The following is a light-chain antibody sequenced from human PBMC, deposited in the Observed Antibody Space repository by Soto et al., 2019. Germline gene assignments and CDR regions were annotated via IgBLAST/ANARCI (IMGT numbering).Light chain of an antibody. V-gene: IGLV2-14*01. CDR2: DVS. CDR1: SSDVGGYNY. Sequence: SALTQPASVSGSPGQSITISCTGTSSDVGGYNYVSWYQQHPGKAPKLMIYDVSNRPSGVSNRVSGSKSGNTASLTISGLQAEDQADYYCRSYTSSSTYVFGTGTQLTVL. J-gene: IGLJ1*01. CDR3: RSYTSSSTYV.